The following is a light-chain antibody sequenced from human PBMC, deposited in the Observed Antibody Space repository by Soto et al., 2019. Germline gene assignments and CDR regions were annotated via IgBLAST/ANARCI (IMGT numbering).Light chain of an antibody. V-gene: IGKV3-15*01. J-gene: IGKJ4*01. CDR2: RTS. CDR1: QSISIN. CDR3: QQYNNWPRAT. Sequence: EIVMTQSPATLSVSPGERATLSCRASQSISINLAWYQQKPGQAPRLLMFRTSSRASGFPARFSGSGSGTEFNITISSLQSEDFGVYYCQQYNNWPRATFGGGTKVDIK.